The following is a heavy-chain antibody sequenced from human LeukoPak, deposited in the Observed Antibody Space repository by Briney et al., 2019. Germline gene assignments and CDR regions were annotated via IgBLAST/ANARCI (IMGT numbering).Heavy chain of an antibody. CDR2: ISSSGSTI. Sequence: GGSLRLSCAASGFTFSSYEMNWVRQAPGKGLEWVSYISSSGSTIYYADSVKGRFTISRDNAKNSLYLQMNSLRAEDTAVHYCARDQDGYSYGSDYYYGMDVWGQGTTVTVSS. J-gene: IGHJ6*02. D-gene: IGHD5-18*01. CDR1: GFTFSSYE. CDR3: ARDQDGYSYGSDYYYGMDV. V-gene: IGHV3-48*03.